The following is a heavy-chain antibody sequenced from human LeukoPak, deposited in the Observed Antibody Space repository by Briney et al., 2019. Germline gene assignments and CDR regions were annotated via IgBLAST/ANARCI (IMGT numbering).Heavy chain of an antibody. CDR2: ISSNGGST. CDR1: GFTFSTYA. D-gene: IGHD1-7*01. Sequence: GGSLRLSCAASGFTFSTYAMHWVRQAPEKGLEYVSAISSNGGSTYYADSVKGRFTISRDNSKNTLYLQMDSLRAEDMAVYYRATLAGTIPYWGQGTLVTVSS. V-gene: IGHV3-64*02. J-gene: IGHJ4*02. CDR3: ATLAGTIPY.